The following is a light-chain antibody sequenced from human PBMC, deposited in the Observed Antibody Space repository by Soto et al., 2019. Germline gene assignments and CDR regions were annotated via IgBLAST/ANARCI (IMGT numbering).Light chain of an antibody. CDR3: GTWDNSLSAYV. Sequence: QSVLTQPPSVSAAPGQKVTISCSGSSSNTGNNYVSWYQQLPGTAPKLLIYENNKRPSGIPDRFSGSKSGTSATLGITGLQTGDEADYYCGTWDNSLSAYVFGTGTKLTVL. CDR1: SSNTGNNY. CDR2: ENN. J-gene: IGLJ1*01. V-gene: IGLV1-51*02.